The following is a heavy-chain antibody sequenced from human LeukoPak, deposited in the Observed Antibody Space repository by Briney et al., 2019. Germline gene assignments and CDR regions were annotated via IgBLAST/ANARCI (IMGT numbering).Heavy chain of an antibody. CDR1: GYTSTSYG. CDR3: ARDRYSYGHHY. J-gene: IGHJ4*02. Sequence: EASVKVSCKASGYTSTSYGISWVRQAPGQGLEWMGWISAYNGNTNYAQKLQGRVTITTDTSTSTAYMELRSLRSDDTAVYYCARDRYSYGHHYWGQGTRVTVSS. D-gene: IGHD5-18*01. V-gene: IGHV1-18*01. CDR2: ISAYNGNT.